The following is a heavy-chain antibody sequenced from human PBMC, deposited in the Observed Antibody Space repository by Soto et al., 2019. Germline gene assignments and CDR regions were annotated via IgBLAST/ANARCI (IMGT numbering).Heavy chain of an antibody. J-gene: IGHJ4*02. D-gene: IGHD1-26*01. CDR1: GFSLTTDRVG. CDR2: IYWDDSK. CDR3: AHAYGGRSLY. V-gene: IGHV2-5*02. Sequence: QITLKESGPTLVKPTQTLTLTYTFSGFSLTTDRVGVGWIRQPPGEALEWLAVIYWDDSKTYRPSLESRLTITKDTSKHQVALTMTNMDSLDTATYYCAHAYGGRSLYWGQGTLVTVSS.